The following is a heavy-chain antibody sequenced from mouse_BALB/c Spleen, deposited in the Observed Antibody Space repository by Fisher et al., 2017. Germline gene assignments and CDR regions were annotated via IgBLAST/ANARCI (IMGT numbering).Heavy chain of an antibody. D-gene: IGHD3-1*01. J-gene: IGHJ4*01. V-gene: IGHV1-5*01. CDR3: ARKGLPGAMDY. Sequence: KFKGKAKLTAVTSTSTAYMELLSLTSEDSAVYYCARKGLPGAMDYWGQGTSVTVSS.